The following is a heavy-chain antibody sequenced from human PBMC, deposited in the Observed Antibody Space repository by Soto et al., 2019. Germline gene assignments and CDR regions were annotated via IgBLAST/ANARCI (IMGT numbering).Heavy chain of an antibody. J-gene: IGHJ3*02. CDR2: IYYSGST. V-gene: IGHV4-31*03. CDR3: ARDRRMTIFGVVIPRDAFDI. CDR1: GGSISSGGYY. Sequence: QVQLQESGPGLMKPSQTLSLTCTVSGGSISSGGYYWSWIRQHPGKGLEWIGYIYYSGSTYYNPSLNSRVTIAVNTSRNPFSAELCSVTAANTAVYYCARDRRMTIFGVVIPRDAFDIWGQGTMVTVSS. D-gene: IGHD3-3*01.